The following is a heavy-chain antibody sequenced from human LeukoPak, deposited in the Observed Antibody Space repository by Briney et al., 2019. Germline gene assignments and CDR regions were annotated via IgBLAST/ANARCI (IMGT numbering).Heavy chain of an antibody. V-gene: IGHV3-48*01. CDR2: ISSSSNKV. CDR3: ARNFYCGGDCAISYFDY. D-gene: IGHD2-21*02. Sequence: GGSLRLSCAASGFAISDYSMNWVRQVPGKGLEWVSYISSSSNKVYYADSVKGRFTISRDNAKISLFLQMNSLRADDTAVYYCARNFYCGGDCAISYFDYWGQGTLVTVSS. J-gene: IGHJ4*02. CDR1: GFAISDYS.